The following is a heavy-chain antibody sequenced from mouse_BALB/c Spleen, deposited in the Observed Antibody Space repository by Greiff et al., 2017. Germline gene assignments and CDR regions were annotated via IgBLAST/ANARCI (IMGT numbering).Heavy chain of an antibody. CDR3: ARRPDYDEGDYYAMDY. CDR2: ISSGSSTI. V-gene: IGHV5-17*02. D-gene: IGHD2-4*01. J-gene: IGHJ4*01. CDR1: GFTFSSFG. Sequence: EVQGVESGGGLVQPGGSRKLSCAASGFTFSSFGMHWVRQAPEKGLEWVAYISSGSSTIYYADTVKGRFTISRDNPKNTLFLQMTSLRSEDTAMYYCARRPDYDEGDYYAMDYWGQGTSVTVSS.